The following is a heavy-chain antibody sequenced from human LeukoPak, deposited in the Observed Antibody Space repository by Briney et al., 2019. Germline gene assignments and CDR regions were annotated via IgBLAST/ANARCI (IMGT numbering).Heavy chain of an antibody. Sequence: GGSPRLSCAASGFTFSSFEMNWVRQAPGKGLEWVSYISTSGSTTYYADSVKGRFTISRDNAKNSLYLQMNSLRAEDTAIYYCVREMGGYPFDHWGQGTLVTVSS. CDR1: GFTFSSFE. CDR2: ISTSGSTT. J-gene: IGHJ4*02. CDR3: VREMGGYPFDH. V-gene: IGHV3-48*03. D-gene: IGHD5-12*01.